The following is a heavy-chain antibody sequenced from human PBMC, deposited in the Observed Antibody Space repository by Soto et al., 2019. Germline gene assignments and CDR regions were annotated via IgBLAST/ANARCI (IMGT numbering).Heavy chain of an antibody. CDR2: ISHTGTT. J-gene: IGHJ4*02. V-gene: IGHV4-4*02. D-gene: IGHD3-22*01. CDR1: GDSISGSQW. Sequence: SETLSLTCAVSGDSISGSQWWSWVRLPPGKWLEWIGEISHTGTTNYNPSLKSRVTMSVDKPKNQLSLNLTSVTAADTSVYYCARVISSGDEYFDYWGQGTVVTVSS. CDR3: ARVISSGDEYFDY.